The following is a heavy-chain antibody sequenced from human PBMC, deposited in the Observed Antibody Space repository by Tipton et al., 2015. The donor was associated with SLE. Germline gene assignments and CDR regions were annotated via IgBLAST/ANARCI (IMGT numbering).Heavy chain of an antibody. D-gene: IGHD7-27*01. CDR2: IWYDGSNK. CDR1: GFTFDDYA. J-gene: IGHJ2*01. CDR3: ARQLTGDWYFDL. Sequence: QLVQSGGGVVQPGGSLRLSCAASGFTFDDYAMHWVRQAPGKGLEWVAVIWYDGSNKYYADSVKGRFTISRDNSKNTLYLQMNSLRAEDTAVYYCARQLTGDWYFDLWGRGTLVTVSS. V-gene: IGHV3-33*08.